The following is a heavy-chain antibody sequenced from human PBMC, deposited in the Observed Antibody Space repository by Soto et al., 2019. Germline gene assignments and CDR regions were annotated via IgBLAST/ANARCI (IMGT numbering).Heavy chain of an antibody. V-gene: IGHV4-59*01. D-gene: IGHD2-2*01. Sequence: PSETLSLTCTVSGGSISSYYWSWIRQPPGKGLEWIGYIYYSGSTNYNPSLKSRVTISVDTSKNQFSLKLSSVTAADTAVYYCARDGCSSTRCSRFDYWGQGTLVTVSS. CDR1: GGSISSYY. CDR3: ARDGCSSTRCSRFDY. J-gene: IGHJ4*02. CDR2: IYYSGST.